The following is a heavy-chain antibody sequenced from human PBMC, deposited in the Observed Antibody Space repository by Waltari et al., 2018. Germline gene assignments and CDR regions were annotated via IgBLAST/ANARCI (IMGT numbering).Heavy chain of an antibody. J-gene: IGHJ4*02. D-gene: IGHD5-12*01. CDR1: GGTFSSYA. Sequence: QVQLVQSGAEVKKPGSSVKVSCKASGGTFSSYAISWVRQAPGQGLEWMGGIIPIFGTANYAQKFQGRVTITADESTSTAYMELSSLRSEDTAVYYCARAGYSGYDTKYYFDYWGQGTLVTVSS. CDR3: ARAGYSGYDTKYYFDY. CDR2: IIPIFGTA. V-gene: IGHV1-69*13.